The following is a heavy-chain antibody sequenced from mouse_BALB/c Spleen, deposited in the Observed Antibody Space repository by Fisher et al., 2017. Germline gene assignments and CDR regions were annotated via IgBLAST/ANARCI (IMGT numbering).Heavy chain of an antibody. CDR3: ASNYGSSHWYFDV. V-gene: IGHV1-26*01. Sequence: KFKGKATLTVDKSSSTAYMELRSLTSEDSAVYYCASNYGSSHWYFDVWGAGTTVTVSS. J-gene: IGHJ1*01. D-gene: IGHD1-1*01.